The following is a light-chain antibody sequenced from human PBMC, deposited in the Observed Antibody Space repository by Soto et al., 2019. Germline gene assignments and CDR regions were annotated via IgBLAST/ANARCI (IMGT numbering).Light chain of an antibody. CDR2: DAS. J-gene: IGKJ2*01. CDR1: QSVGTY. V-gene: IGKV3-11*01. Sequence: EIVLTQSPATLSLSPGERATLSCRASQSVGTYLAWYQHNPGQAPRLLIYDASNRATGIPARFSGSWSGTDFTLTISSPEPEDFAVYYCQQRYDWPNTFVQGTKLEIK. CDR3: QQRYDWPNT.